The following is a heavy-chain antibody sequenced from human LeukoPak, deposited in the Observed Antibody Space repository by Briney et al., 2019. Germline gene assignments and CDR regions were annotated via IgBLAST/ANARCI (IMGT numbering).Heavy chain of an antibody. D-gene: IGHD2-2*01. Sequence: ASVKVSCKASGYTFTSYDINSVRQATGQGLEWMGWMNPKSGNIGYAQKFQGRVTMTEDTSTDTAYMELSSLRSEDTAVYYCATALRFPCTSCYDYWGQGTLVTVSS. CDR1: GYTFTSYD. CDR3: ATALRFPCTSCYDY. CDR2: MNPKSGNI. J-gene: IGHJ4*02. V-gene: IGHV1-8*01.